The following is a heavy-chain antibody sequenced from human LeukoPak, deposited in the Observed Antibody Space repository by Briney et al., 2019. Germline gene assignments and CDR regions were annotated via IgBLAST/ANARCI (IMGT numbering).Heavy chain of an antibody. CDR3: ARDDGYCSGGGCYGKFDC. V-gene: IGHV1-2*02. CDR1: GYTFTAYY. CDR2: INPDSGGT. J-gene: IGHJ4*02. D-gene: IGHD2-15*01. Sequence: ASVKVSCKASGYTFTAYYLHRVRQAPGQGLEWMGWINPDSGGTNYAQKFQGRVTMTRDTSIRTAYMELSRLRSDDTAVYYCARDDGYCSGGGCYGKFDCWGQGALVTVSS.